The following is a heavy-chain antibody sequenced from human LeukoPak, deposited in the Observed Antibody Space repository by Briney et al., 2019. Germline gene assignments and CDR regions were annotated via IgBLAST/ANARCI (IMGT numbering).Heavy chain of an antibody. CDR2: INHSGST. J-gene: IGHJ5*02. D-gene: IGHD3-22*01. CDR1: GGSFSGYY. CDR3: AKNYDSSGYPRGDWFDP. Sequence: SETLSLTCAVYGGSFSGYYWSWIRQPPGKGLEWIGEINHSGSTNYNPSLKSRVTISVDTSKNQFSLKLSSVTAADTAVYYCAKNYDSSGYPRGDWFDPWGQGTLVTVSS. V-gene: IGHV4-34*01.